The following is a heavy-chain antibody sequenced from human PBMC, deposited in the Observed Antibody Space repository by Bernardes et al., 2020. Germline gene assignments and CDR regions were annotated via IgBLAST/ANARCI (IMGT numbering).Heavy chain of an antibody. J-gene: IGHJ4*02. Sequence: GGSLRLSCAASGFTVSSNYINWVRQAPGKGLEWVSVIYSDGTTYYADSVKGRFTISRDSSTNTLYLQMNSLRAEDTAVYYCASGRSTSYYWGQGTLVTVSS. CDR3: ASGRSTSYY. V-gene: IGHV3-53*01. CDR1: GFTVSSNY. CDR2: IYSDGTT.